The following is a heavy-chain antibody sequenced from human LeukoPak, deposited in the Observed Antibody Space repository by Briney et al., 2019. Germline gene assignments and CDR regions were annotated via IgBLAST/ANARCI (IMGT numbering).Heavy chain of an antibody. J-gene: IGHJ3*02. D-gene: IGHD3-22*01. V-gene: IGHV1-8*01. CDR1: GYTFASYD. CDR2: MNPNSGNT. Sequence: ASVRVSCKASGYTFASYDINWVRQATGQGLEWMGWMNPNSGNTGYAQKFQGRVTMTRNTSISTAYMELRSLRSDDTAVYYCASRRNYYDSSGYYWDDAFDIWGQGTMVTVSS. CDR3: ASRRNYYDSSGYYWDDAFDI.